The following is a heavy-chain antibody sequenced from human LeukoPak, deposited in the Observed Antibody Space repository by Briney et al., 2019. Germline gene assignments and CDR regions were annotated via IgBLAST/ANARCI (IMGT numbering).Heavy chain of an antibody. J-gene: IGHJ4*02. CDR1: GLTFSNFW. V-gene: IGHV3-7*03. CDR3: ARNFYCGGDCAISYFDY. Sequence: PGGSLRLSCAASGLTFSNFWMGWVRQAPGKGLEWVANIKQDETEKFYLGSVKGRFTISRDNAKNSLFLQMNSLRADDTAVYYCARNFYCGGDCAISYFDYWGQGTLVTVSS. D-gene: IGHD2-21*02. CDR2: IKQDETEK.